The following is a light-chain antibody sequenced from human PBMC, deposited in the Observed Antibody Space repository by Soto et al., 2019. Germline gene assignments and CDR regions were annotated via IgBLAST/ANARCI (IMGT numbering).Light chain of an antibody. CDR1: QGINNY. V-gene: IGKV1-17*03. Sequence: DIQMTQSPSAMSASVGDRVTIPCRASQGINNYLVWFQQKPGKVPKRLISAASHLQGGVPSRFSGSGFGTEFTLTISSLQPEDVATYYCLHHYSFPLAFGGGTKVDIK. J-gene: IGKJ4*01. CDR3: LHHYSFPLA. CDR2: AAS.